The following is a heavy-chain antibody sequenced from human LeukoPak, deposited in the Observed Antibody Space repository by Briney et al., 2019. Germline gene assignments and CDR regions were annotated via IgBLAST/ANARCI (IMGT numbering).Heavy chain of an antibody. J-gene: IGHJ4*02. D-gene: IGHD1-26*01. Sequence: PGGSLRLSCAASGFTFSSYTMNWVRQAPGKGLEWVSFITSGSSYIYYVDSVKGRFTISRDNAKSSLYLQMNSLRAEDTAVYYCARGMGSGTYYFNYWGQGTLVTVSS. V-gene: IGHV3-21*01. CDR2: ITSGSSYI. CDR3: ARGMGSGTYYFNY. CDR1: GFTFSSYT.